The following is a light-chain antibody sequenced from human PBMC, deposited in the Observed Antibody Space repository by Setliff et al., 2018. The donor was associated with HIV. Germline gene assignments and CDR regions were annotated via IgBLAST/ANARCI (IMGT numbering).Light chain of an antibody. CDR3: FLSYSGARRV. Sequence: QAVVTQEPSLTVSPGGTVTLTCGSSTGAVTSGHYPYWFQQKPGQAPRTVIYDTSNKHSWTPARFSGSLLGGKAALTLSGAQPEDEAAYYCFLSYSGARRVFGGGTKVTVL. J-gene: IGLJ3*02. CDR2: DTS. CDR1: TGAVTSGHY. V-gene: IGLV7-46*01.